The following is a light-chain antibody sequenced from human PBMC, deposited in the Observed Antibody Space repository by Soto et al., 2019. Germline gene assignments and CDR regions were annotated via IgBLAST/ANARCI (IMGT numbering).Light chain of an antibody. J-gene: IGLJ1*01. CDR1: SSDVGCYNY. CDR2: DVS. CDR3: SSYTTSNTRQIV. V-gene: IGLV2-14*03. Sequence: QSALTQPASVSGSPGQSITLSFTGNSSDVGCYNYVSWYQHHPGKAPKLLIYDVSNRPSGISNRFSGSKSDNTASLTISGLQPEDEADYYCSSYTTSNTRQIVFGTGTKVTVL.